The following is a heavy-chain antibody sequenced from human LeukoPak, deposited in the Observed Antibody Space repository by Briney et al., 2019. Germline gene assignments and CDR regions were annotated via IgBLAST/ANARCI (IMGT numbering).Heavy chain of an antibody. CDR3: ARGADYDILTGYSNHYGMDV. Sequence: GGSLRLSCAASGFSFSNYWMHWVRQAPGKGLVWVSRINSDGSSRRSYADSVKGRFTISRDNGRNTVYLQMNSLRAEDTAVYYCARGADYDILTGYSNHYGMDVWGQGTRSPSP. V-gene: IGHV3-74*01. D-gene: IGHD3-9*01. CDR1: GFSFSNYW. CDR2: INSDGSSRR. J-gene: IGHJ6*02.